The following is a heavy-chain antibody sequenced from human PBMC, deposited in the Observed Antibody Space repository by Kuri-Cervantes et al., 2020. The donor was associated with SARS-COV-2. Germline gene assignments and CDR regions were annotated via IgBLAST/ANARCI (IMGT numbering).Heavy chain of an antibody. CDR3: ARDGYNYGY. CDR1: GFTFSSYG. D-gene: IGHD5-24*01. V-gene: IGHV3-21*01. Sequence: GESLKISCAASGFTFSSYGMHWVRQAPGKGLEWVSSISSSSSYIYYADSVKGRFTISRDNAKNSLYLQMNSLRAEDTAVYYCARDGYNYGYWGQGTLVTVSS. J-gene: IGHJ4*02. CDR2: ISSSSSYI.